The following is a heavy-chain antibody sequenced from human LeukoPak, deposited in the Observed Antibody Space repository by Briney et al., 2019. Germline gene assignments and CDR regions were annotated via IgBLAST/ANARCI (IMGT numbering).Heavy chain of an antibody. CDR3: ARGDSSGYSSDAFDI. V-gene: IGHV3-20*04. D-gene: IGHD3-22*01. CDR2: INWNGGST. J-gene: IGHJ3*02. Sequence: PGGSLRLSCAASGFTLDDYGKSWVRHAPRKGLEWVSGINWNGGSTGYADSVKGRFTIARDNAKNSLYLQMNSRRAEDTALYYCARGDSSGYSSDAFDIWGQGTMVTVSS. CDR1: GFTLDDYG.